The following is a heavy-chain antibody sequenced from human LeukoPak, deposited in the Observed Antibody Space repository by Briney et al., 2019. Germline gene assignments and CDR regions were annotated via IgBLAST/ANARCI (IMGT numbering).Heavy chain of an antibody. CDR2: ISSSSSTI. Sequence: GSLRLSCAASGFPFSSYSMHWVRQAPGKGLECVSYISSSSSTIYYADSVKGRFTISRDNAKNSLYLQMNSLRAEDTAVYYCAREVVVVAATFDYWGQGTLVTVSS. J-gene: IGHJ4*02. CDR1: GFPFSSYS. V-gene: IGHV3-48*01. CDR3: AREVVVVAATFDY. D-gene: IGHD2-15*01.